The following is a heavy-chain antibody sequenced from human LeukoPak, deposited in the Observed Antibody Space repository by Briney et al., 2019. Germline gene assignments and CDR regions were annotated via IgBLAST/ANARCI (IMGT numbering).Heavy chain of an antibody. Sequence: GGSLRLSCAASGFTFNTYWMSWVRQAPGKGLEWVANIKPDGSEKYYVDSVQGRFTISRDNAKNSLYLQMNSLRAEDMALYYCARAGVTWGYDYWGQGTLVAVSS. V-gene: IGHV3-7*01. CDR2: IKPDGSEK. J-gene: IGHJ4*02. CDR1: GFTFNTYW. D-gene: IGHD2-8*01. CDR3: ARAGVTWGYDY.